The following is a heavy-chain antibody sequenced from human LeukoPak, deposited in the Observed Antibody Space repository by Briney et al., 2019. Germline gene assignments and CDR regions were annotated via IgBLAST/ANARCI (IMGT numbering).Heavy chain of an antibody. CDR3: ARHVPYDNVDY. V-gene: IGHV4-31*03. D-gene: IGHD2-2*01. J-gene: IGHJ4*02. Sequence: PSGPLSLTCTVSGGSISSGGYYWSWIRQRPGQGLEWIGYIYYRGITYYHPSLRSRVTISVHPSKNQFSLEVTAATGADKAVYYCARHVPYDNVDYWGQGTLVTVSS. CDR1: GGSISSGGYY. CDR2: IYYRGIT.